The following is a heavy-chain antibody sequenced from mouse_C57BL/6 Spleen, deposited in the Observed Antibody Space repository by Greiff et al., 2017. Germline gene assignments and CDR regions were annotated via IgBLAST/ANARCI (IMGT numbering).Heavy chain of an antibody. CDR3: TPRQLRLRAMDY. D-gene: IGHD3-2*02. CDR1: GFNIKDYY. Sequence: VQLKESGAELVRPGASVKLSCTASGFNIKDYYMHWVKQRPEQGLEWIGRIDPEDGDTDYAPKFQGKATMTADTSSNTAYLQLSSLTSEDTAVYYCTPRQLRLRAMDYWGQGTSVTVSS. CDR2: IDPEDGDT. V-gene: IGHV14-1*01. J-gene: IGHJ4*01.